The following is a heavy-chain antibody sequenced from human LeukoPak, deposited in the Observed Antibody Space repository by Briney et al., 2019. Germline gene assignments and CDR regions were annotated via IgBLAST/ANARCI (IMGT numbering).Heavy chain of an antibody. CDR2: ISTYNGNT. CDR1: GDTFTSCG. D-gene: IGHD1-7*01. J-gene: IGHJ4*02. V-gene: IGHV1-18*01. Sequence: ASVKVSCKASGDTFTSCGITWVRQAPGQGLEWMGWISTYNGNTNYAQKLQGRVTMTTDTSTSTAYMELRSLKSDDTAVYYCARGRDWNYAFDYWGQGTLVTVSS. CDR3: ARGRDWNYAFDY.